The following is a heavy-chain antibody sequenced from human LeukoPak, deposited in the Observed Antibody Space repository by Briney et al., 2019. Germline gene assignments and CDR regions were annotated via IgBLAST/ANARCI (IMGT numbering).Heavy chain of an antibody. CDR1: GFTFSSYW. V-gene: IGHV3-11*04. CDR3: ARGTGQQLSFPFYYYYYYMDV. D-gene: IGHD6-13*01. Sequence: PGGSLRLSCAASGFTFSSYWMSWIRQAPGKGLEWVSYISSSGSTTYYADSVKGRFTISRDNAKNSLYLQMNSLRAEDTAVYYCARGTGQQLSFPFYYYYYYMDVWGKGTTVTVSS. J-gene: IGHJ6*03. CDR2: ISSSGSTT.